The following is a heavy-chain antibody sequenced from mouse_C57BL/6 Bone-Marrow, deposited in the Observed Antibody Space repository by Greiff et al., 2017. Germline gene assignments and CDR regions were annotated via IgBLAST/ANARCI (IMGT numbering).Heavy chain of an antibody. CDR3: ARRQVWFAY. CDR2: ISGGGGNT. Sequence: EVMLVESGGGLVKPGGSLKLSCAASGFTFSSYTMSWVRQTPEQRLEWVATISGGGGNTYYPDSVKGRFPLSGDNATNTLCLLMSRLSSDDTALYYCARRQVWFAYWGQGTLVTVSA. CDR1: GFTFSSYT. D-gene: IGHD3-2*01. V-gene: IGHV5-9*01. J-gene: IGHJ3*01.